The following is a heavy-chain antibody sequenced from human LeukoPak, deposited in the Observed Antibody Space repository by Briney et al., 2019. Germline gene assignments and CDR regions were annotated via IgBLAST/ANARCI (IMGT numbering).Heavy chain of an antibody. Sequence: SETLSLTCGVSGESFSGYYWSWLRQPPGKGLEWIGEINQSRDTNYNPSFETRVTMSVDASKKQFSLKVKSVTAADGAVYYCARSLSPYYDVTSAYWVWGYWGQGTLVIISS. CDR1: GESFSGYY. CDR3: ARSLSPYYDVTSAYWVWGY. D-gene: IGHD3-3*01. V-gene: IGHV4-34*01. CDR2: INQSRDT. J-gene: IGHJ4*02.